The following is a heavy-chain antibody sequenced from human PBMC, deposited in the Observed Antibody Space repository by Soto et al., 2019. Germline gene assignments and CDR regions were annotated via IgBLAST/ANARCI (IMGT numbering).Heavy chain of an antibody. CDR3: ARTTYYYDSSGYRPTNFDY. CDR1: GYTFTSYG. J-gene: IGHJ4*02. Sequence: ASVKLSCKDSGYTFTSYGISWVRQAPGQGLEWMGWISAYNGNTNYAQKLQGRVTMTTDTSTSTAYMELRSLRSDDTAVYYCARTTYYYDSSGYRPTNFDYWGQGTLVTVSS. CDR2: ISAYNGNT. V-gene: IGHV1-18*01. D-gene: IGHD3-22*01.